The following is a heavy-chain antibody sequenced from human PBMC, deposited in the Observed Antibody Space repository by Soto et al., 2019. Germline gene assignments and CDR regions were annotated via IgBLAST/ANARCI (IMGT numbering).Heavy chain of an antibody. Sequence: SETLSLTCAVYGGSFSGYYWRWIRQPPGKGLEWIGEINHSGSTNYNPSLKSRVTISVDTSKNQFSLKLSSVTAADTAVYYCARGRQVVVITDYYYYGMDVWGQGTTVTVSS. CDR3: ARGRQVVVITDYYYYGMDV. D-gene: IGHD3-22*01. V-gene: IGHV4-34*01. J-gene: IGHJ6*02. CDR1: GGSFSGYY. CDR2: INHSGST.